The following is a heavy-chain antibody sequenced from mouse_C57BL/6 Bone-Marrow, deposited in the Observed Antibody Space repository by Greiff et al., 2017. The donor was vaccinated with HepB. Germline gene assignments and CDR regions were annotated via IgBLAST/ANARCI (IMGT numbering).Heavy chain of an antibody. V-gene: IGHV1-81*01. CDR1: GYTFTSYG. D-gene: IGHD2-2*01. CDR2: IYPRSGNT. Sequence: QVQLQQSGAELARPGASVKLSCKASGYTFTSYGISWVKQRTGQGLEWIGEIYPRSGNTYYNEKFKGKATLTADKSSSTAYMELRSLTSEDSAVYFCARSRVYGYDPHWYFDVWGTGTTVTVSS. J-gene: IGHJ1*03. CDR3: ARSRVYGYDPHWYFDV.